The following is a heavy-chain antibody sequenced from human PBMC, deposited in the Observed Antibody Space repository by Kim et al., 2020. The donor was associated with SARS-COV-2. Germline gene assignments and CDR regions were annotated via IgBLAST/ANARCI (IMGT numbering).Heavy chain of an antibody. CDR3: ATLGLLDYHRGFDP. CDR1: GFTFSSYA. J-gene: IGHJ5*02. D-gene: IGHD3-16*01. V-gene: IGHV3-23*01. CDR2: ISGSGGST. Sequence: GGSLRLSCAASGFTFSSYAMSWVRQAPGKGLEWVSAISGSGGSTYYADSVKGRFTISRDNSKNTLYLQMNSLRAEDTAVYYCATLGLLDYHRGFDPWGQGTLVTVSS.